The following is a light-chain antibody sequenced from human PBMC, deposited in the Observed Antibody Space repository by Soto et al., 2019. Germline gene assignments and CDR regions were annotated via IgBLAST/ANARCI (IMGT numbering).Light chain of an antibody. Sequence: DIQMTQSPSSLSASVGDRVTITCRASQSISSHLNWYQQKPGKAPKLLIFAASSLQSGVPSTFRVSGSGTDFTLTITSLQSEYFATSDGQQSYKTPRTFGQGTKQEI. CDR1: QSISSH. V-gene: IGKV1-39*01. CDR2: AAS. J-gene: IGKJ1*01. CDR3: QQSYKTPRT.